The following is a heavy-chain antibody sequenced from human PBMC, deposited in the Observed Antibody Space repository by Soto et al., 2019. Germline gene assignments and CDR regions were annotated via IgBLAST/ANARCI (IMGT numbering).Heavy chain of an antibody. CDR3: AGGAKYCTNGVCYTPNNWFDP. CDR1: GGSVSSGSYY. J-gene: IGHJ5*02. Sequence: PWETLSLTCTVSGGSVSSGSYYWSWIRHPPGQGLEWIGYIDYSGSTNYNPSLKSRVTISVDTSKNQFSLKLSSVTAADTAVHYCAGGAKYCTNGVCYTPNNWFDPWGQGTLVTVSS. D-gene: IGHD2-8*01. CDR2: IDYSGST. V-gene: IGHV4-61*01.